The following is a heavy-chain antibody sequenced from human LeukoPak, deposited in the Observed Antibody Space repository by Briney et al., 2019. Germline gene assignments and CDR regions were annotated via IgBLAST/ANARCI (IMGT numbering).Heavy chain of an antibody. Sequence: PSETLSLTCAVYGGSFSGYYWSWIRQPPGKGLEWIGEINHSGSTNYNPSLKSRVAISVDTSKNQFSLKLSSVTAADTAVYYCARGRYSGYAYWGQGTLVTVSS. CDR3: ARGRYSGYAY. D-gene: IGHD5-12*01. V-gene: IGHV4-34*01. J-gene: IGHJ4*02. CDR2: INHSGST. CDR1: GGSFSGYY.